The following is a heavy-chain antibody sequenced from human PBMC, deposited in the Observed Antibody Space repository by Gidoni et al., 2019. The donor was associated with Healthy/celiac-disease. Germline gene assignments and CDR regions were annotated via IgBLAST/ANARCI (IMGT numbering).Heavy chain of an antibody. J-gene: IGHJ3*02. CDR1: GGTFSSYT. CDR2: IIPILGIE. CDR3: ARGSSGGGAFDI. Sequence: QVQLVQSGAEVKKPGSSVKVSCKASGGTFSSYTISWVRQAPGQGLEWMGRIIPILGIENYAQKFQGRVTITADKSTSTAYMELSSLRSEDTALYYCARGSSGGGAFDIWGQGTMVTVSS. D-gene: IGHD6-6*01. V-gene: IGHV1-69*02.